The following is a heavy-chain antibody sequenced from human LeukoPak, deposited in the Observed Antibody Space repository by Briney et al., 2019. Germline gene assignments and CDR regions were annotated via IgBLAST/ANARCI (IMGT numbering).Heavy chain of an antibody. V-gene: IGHV3-7*01. Sequence: GGSLRLSCAASGFTLSNYGMSWVRQIPGKGLEWVANIQRDGSTTYYVDSVEGRFIISRDNTKNSLYLQMNSLRVEDTAVYYRARDLYGSEDVWGQGTLVTVSS. CDR2: IQRDGSTT. CDR1: GFTLSNYG. D-gene: IGHD3-10*01. CDR3: ARDLYGSEDV. J-gene: IGHJ4*02.